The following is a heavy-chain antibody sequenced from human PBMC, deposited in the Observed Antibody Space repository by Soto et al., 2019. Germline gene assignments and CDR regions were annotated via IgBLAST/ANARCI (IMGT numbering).Heavy chain of an antibody. D-gene: IGHD1-1*01. J-gene: IGHJ4*02. CDR1: RFNFTGYS. CDR3: ARSLGVHWDEYYFDY. V-gene: IGHV3-23*01. Sequence: VQLLESGGDLVQPEGCLRLSCAASRFNFTGYSMSWVRQARGKGLEWVSGISGTGYSTYYADTVQGRFTISRDNSKTTLYLQLDSLRAEDTALYYCARSLGVHWDEYYFDYWGQGTLVTVSS. CDR2: ISGTGYST.